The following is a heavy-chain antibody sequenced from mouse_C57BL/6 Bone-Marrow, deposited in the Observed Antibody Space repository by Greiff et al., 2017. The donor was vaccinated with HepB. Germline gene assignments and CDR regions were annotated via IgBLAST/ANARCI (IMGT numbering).Heavy chain of an antibody. Sequence: VQLKESGAELARPGASVKLSCKASGYTFTSYGISWVKQRTGQGLEWIGEIYPRSGNTYYNEKFKGKATLTADKSSSTAYMELRSLTSEDSAVYFCARDSSGYSDYWGQGTTLTVSS. V-gene: IGHV1-81*01. D-gene: IGHD3-2*02. CDR3: ARDSSGYSDY. CDR1: GYTFTSYG. CDR2: IYPRSGNT. J-gene: IGHJ2*01.